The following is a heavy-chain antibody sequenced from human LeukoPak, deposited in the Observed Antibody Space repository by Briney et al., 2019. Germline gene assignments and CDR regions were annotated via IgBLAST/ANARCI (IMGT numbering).Heavy chain of an antibody. CDR1: RFTFNTYW. J-gene: IGHJ4*02. CDR2: IKQDGSEK. V-gene: IGHV3-7*01. Sequence: GGSLRPSCAASRFTFNTYWMGWVRQVPGKGLEWVANIKQDGSEKYYVDSVKGRFTISRDNAKNSLYLQMNSLRAEDTAVYYCARENYFDYWGQGTLVTVSS. CDR3: ARENYFDY.